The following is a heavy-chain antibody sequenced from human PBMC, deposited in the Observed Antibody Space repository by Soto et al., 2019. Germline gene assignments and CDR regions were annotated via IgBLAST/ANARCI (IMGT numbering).Heavy chain of an antibody. Sequence: QVQLVQSGAEVKKPGSSVKVSCKASGGTFSSYAISWVRQAPGQGLEWMGGIIPIFGTANYAQKFQGRVTITADESTSKAYMELSSLRYEDTGVYYCASGDDSHTGWFDPWGQGTLVTVSS. CDR3: ASGDDSHTGWFDP. D-gene: IGHD3-22*01. J-gene: IGHJ5*02. CDR1: GGTFSSYA. CDR2: IIPIFGTA. V-gene: IGHV1-69*01.